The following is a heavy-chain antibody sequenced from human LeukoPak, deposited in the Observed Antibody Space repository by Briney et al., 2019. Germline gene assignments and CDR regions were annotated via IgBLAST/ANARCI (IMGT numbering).Heavy chain of an antibody. D-gene: IGHD3-3*01. Sequence: ASVKVSCKASRYTFTGYYMHWVRQAPGQGLEWMGWINPNSGGTNYAQKFQGRVTMTRDTSISTAYMELSRLRSDDTAVYYCARGGTYYDFWSGYPSFDYWGQGTLVTVSS. V-gene: IGHV1-2*02. CDR1: RYTFTGYY. J-gene: IGHJ4*02. CDR3: ARGGTYYDFWSGYPSFDY. CDR2: INPNSGGT.